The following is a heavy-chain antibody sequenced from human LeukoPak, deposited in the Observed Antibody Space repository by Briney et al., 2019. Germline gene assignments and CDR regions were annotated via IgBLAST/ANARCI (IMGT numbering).Heavy chain of an antibody. J-gene: IGHJ6*03. CDR3: ATTTVIVGATNPYYMDV. D-gene: IGHD1-26*01. CDR2: IIPILGIA. Sequence: ASVKVSCKASGGTFSSYAISWVRQAPGQGLEWMGRIIPILGIANYAQKFQGRVTMTEDTSTDTAYMELSSLRSEDTAVYYCATTTVIVGATNPYYMDVWGKGTTVTVSS. CDR1: GGTFSSYA. V-gene: IGHV1-69*04.